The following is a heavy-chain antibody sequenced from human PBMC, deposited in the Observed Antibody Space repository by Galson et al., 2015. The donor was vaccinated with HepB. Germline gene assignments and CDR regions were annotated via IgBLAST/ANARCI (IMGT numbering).Heavy chain of an antibody. Sequence: SLRLSCAASGFTFSNHWMSWVRQAPGKGLEWVANIKQDGSDKYYVDSVKGRFIISRDNAKKSLYLQMNSLRAEDTAVYYCARGGDFEVVVAAEDYWGQGTLVTVSS. V-gene: IGHV3-7*03. CDR3: ARGGDFEVVVAAEDY. J-gene: IGHJ4*02. CDR2: IKQDGSDK. CDR1: GFTFSNHW. D-gene: IGHD2-15*01.